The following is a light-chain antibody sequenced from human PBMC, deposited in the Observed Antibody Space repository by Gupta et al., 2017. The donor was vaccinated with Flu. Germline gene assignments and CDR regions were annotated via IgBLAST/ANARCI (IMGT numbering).Light chain of an antibody. CDR3: QQCGSAPPVT. V-gene: IGKV3-20*01. J-gene: IGKJ1*01. Sequence: DIVLTQSPGTLSLSPGERATLSCRASQSVSNNYLAWYQQKPGQAPRLRIYGASSRVTGIPDRFSGSGSGTDYTLNISRLEPEDFAVYYGQQCGSAPPVTFGPGTKVEIK. CDR2: GAS. CDR1: QSVSNNY.